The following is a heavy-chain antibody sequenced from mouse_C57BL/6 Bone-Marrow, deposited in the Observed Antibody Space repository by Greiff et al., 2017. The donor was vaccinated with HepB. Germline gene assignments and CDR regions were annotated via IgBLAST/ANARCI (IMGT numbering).Heavy chain of an antibody. CDR1: GFTFSSYG. J-gene: IGHJ4*01. V-gene: IGHV5-6*01. Sequence: EVKVVESGGDLVKPGGSLKLSCAASGFTFSSYGMSWVRQTPDKRLEWVATISSGGSYNYYPDSVKGRFTISRDNAKNTLYLHMSSLKSEDTAMYYCARQNYDAMDYWGQGTSVTVSS. CDR3: ARQNYDAMDY. CDR2: ISSGGSYN.